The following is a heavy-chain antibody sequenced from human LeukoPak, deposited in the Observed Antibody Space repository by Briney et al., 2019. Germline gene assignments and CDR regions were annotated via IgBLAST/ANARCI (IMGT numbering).Heavy chain of an antibody. CDR2: ISSSSSYT. CDR3: AREDKATIYD. CDR1: GFTFSDYY. D-gene: IGHD5-24*01. V-gene: IGHV3-11*05. J-gene: IGHJ4*02. Sequence: TGGSLRLSCAASGFTFSDYYMSWIRQAPGKGLEWVSYISSSSSYTNYADSVKGRFTISGDNAKNSLYLQMNSLRAEDTAVYYCAREDKATIYDWGQGTLVTVSS.